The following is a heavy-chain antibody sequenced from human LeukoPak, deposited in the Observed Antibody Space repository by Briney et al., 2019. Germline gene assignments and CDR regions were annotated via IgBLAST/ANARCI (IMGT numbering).Heavy chain of an antibody. CDR1: GYTFTDYY. CDR2: INPNSGGT. J-gene: IGHJ4*02. D-gene: IGHD6-13*01. Sequence: RASVKVSCKASGYTFTDYYMHGVRQAPGQGLEWMGWINPNSGGTNYAQKFQGRVTMTRDTSISTAYMELSRLRSDDTAVYYCARAPAGGAAEFDYWGQGTLVTVSS. V-gene: IGHV1-2*02. CDR3: ARAPAGGAAEFDY.